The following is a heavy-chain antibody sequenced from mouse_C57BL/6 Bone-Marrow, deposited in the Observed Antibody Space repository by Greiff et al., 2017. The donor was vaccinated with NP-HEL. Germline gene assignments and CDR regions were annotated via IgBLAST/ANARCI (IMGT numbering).Heavy chain of an antibody. J-gene: IGHJ2*01. CDR2: ISSGGSYT. D-gene: IGHD1-1*02. Sequence: VQLQQSGGDLVKPGGSLKLSCAASGFTFSSYGMSWVRQTPDKRLEWVATISSGGSYTYYPDSVKGRFTISRDNAKNTLYLQMSSLKSEDTAMYYCARHRGSLFDYWGQGTTLTVSS. V-gene: IGHV5-6*01. CDR1: GFTFSSYG. CDR3: ARHRGSLFDY.